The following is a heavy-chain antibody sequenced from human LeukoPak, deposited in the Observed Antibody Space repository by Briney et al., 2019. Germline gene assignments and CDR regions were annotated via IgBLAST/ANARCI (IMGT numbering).Heavy chain of an antibody. J-gene: IGHJ4*02. CDR2: ISAYNGNT. Sequence: ASVKVSCKASGYTFTSYGISWVRQAPGQGLEWMGWISAYNGNTNYAQKLQGRVTMTTDTSTSTAYMELRSLRSDDTAVYYCARAQGWIQLWLSNRQRPVFFDYWGQGTLVTASS. D-gene: IGHD5-18*01. CDR3: ARAQGWIQLWLSNRQRPVFFDY. CDR1: GYTFTSYG. V-gene: IGHV1-18*01.